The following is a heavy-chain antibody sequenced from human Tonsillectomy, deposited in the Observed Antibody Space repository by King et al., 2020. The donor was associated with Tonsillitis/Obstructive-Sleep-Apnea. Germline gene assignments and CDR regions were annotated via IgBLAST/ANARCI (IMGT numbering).Heavy chain of an antibody. CDR3: AREKDSTGSFDY. J-gene: IGHJ4*02. CDR2: ISAYNGNT. D-gene: IGHD6-19*01. CDR1: GYTFTNYG. V-gene: IGHV1-18*01. Sequence: VQLVQSGGEVKKPGASVKVSCKASGYTFTNYGLSWVRQAPGQGLEWMGWISAYNGNTNYAQNLRGRLTMTTDTSTSTGYMELRSLRSDDTAVYCCAREKDSTGSFDYWGQGTLVTVSS.